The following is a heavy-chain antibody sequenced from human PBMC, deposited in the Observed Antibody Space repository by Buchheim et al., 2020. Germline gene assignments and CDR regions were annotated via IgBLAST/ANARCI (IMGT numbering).Heavy chain of an antibody. Sequence: QVQLQESGPGLVKPSQTLSLTCTVSGGSISSGGYYWSWIRQHPGKGLEWIGYIYYSGSTYYNPSLKSRVTLSVDTSKNQFSLKLSSVTAADTAVYYCARMPGLWFGELRGSHNWFDPWGQGTL. J-gene: IGHJ5*02. D-gene: IGHD3-10*01. V-gene: IGHV4-31*03. CDR1: GGSISSGGYY. CDR3: ARMPGLWFGELRGSHNWFDP. CDR2: IYYSGST.